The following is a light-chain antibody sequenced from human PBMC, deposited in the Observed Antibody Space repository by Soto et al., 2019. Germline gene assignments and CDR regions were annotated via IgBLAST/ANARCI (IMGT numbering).Light chain of an antibody. CDR2: EVS. CDR1: SSDVGGYDY. Sequence: QSVLTQPASVSGSPGQSITISCTGTSSDVGGYDYVSWYQQHPGKAPKLIIYEVSKRPSGISNSFSGSKSGNTASLTISGLQAEDDADYYCTSYTSSSARVLGTGTKVTVL. V-gene: IGLV2-14*01. CDR3: TSYTSSSARV. J-gene: IGLJ1*01.